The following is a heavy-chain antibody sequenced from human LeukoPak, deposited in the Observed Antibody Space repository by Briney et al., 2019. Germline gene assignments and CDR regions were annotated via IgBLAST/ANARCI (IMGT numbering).Heavy chain of an antibody. CDR2: INPNSGGT. CDR3: ARASYYYDSSGYPGYYFDY. J-gene: IGHJ4*02. V-gene: IGHV1-2*02. D-gene: IGHD3-22*01. CDR1: GYTFTDYY. Sequence: SVKVSCKASGYTFTDYYMHWVRQAPGQGLEWMGWINPNSGGTNYAQKFQGRVTMTRDTSISTAYMELSRLRSDDTAVYYCARASYYYDSSGYPGYYFDYWGQGTLVTVSS.